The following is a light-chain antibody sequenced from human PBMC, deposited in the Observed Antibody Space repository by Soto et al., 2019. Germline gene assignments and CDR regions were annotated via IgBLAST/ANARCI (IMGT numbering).Light chain of an antibody. V-gene: IGKV1-8*01. CDR1: QGISSY. J-gene: IGKJ4*01. CDR3: QQLNSYPLT. Sequence: AIRMTQSPSSFSASTGARVPITCRASQGISSYLAWYQQKPGKAPKLLIYAASTLQSGVPSRFSGSGSGTDFTLTISSLQPEDFATYYCQQLNSYPLTFGGGTKVDIK. CDR2: AAS.